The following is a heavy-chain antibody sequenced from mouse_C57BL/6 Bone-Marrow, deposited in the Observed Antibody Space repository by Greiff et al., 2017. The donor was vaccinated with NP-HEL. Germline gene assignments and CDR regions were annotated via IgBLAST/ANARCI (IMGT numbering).Heavy chain of an antibody. Sequence: EVKLVESGGGLVQPGGSLKLSCAASGFTFSDYGMAWVRQAPSKGPEWVAFISNLAYSIYYADTVTGRFTISRENAKNTLYLEISSLRSEDTAMDYCARITTVVARYFDVWGTGTTVTVSS. J-gene: IGHJ1*03. CDR1: GFTFSDYG. CDR3: ARITTVVARYFDV. V-gene: IGHV5-15*01. CDR2: ISNLAYSI. D-gene: IGHD1-1*01.